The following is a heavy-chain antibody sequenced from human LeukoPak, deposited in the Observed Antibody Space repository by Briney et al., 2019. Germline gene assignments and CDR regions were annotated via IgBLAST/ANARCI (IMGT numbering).Heavy chain of an antibody. CDR3: ATPVMTYYYDSSG. Sequence: PGGSLRLSCAASGFTFSSYGMHWVRQAPGKGLEWVAFIRYDGSNKYYADSVKGRFTISRDNSKNTLYLQMNSLRAEDTAVYYCATPVMTYYYDSSGWGQGTLVTVSS. CDR2: IRYDGSNK. CDR1: GFTFSSYG. V-gene: IGHV3-30*02. D-gene: IGHD3-22*01. J-gene: IGHJ4*02.